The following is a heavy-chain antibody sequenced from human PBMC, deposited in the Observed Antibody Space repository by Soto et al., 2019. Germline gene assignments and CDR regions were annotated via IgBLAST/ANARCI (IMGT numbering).Heavy chain of an antibody. CDR3: AREVCSSTSCRVFWFDP. CDR1: GFTFSSYW. V-gene: IGHV3-7*01. Sequence: EVQLVESGGGLVQPGGSLRLSCAASGFTFSSYWMGWVRQAPGKGLEWVANIKQDGSEKYYVDSVKGRFTISRDNAKNSLYLQMNSLRAEDTAVYYCAREVCSSTSCRVFWFDPWGQGTLVTVSS. CDR2: IKQDGSEK. J-gene: IGHJ5*02. D-gene: IGHD2-2*01.